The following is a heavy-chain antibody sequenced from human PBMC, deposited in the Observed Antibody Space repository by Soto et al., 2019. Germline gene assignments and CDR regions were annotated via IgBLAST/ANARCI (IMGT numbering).Heavy chain of an antibody. CDR2: ISTHNGNT. CDR3: ARVHNWNYAIDH. Sequence: GASVKVSCKALGYTFTTDGVSWVRQAPGQGLEWVGWISTHNGNTNYAQKFQGRVTMTTDTSTSTAYMELRSLISDDTAVYYCARVHNWNYAIDHWGQGTLVTVSS. D-gene: IGHD1-7*01. CDR1: GYTFTTDG. V-gene: IGHV1-18*01. J-gene: IGHJ4*02.